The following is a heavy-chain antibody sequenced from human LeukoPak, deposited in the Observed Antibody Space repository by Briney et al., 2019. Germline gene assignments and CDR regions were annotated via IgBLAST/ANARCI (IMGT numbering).Heavy chain of an antibody. V-gene: IGHV3-30*18. J-gene: IGHJ6*02. CDR2: ISCDGSNK. CDR3: AKKDSMDV. Sequence: WGSLRLSCAASGFTFSSYGMHWVRQAPGKGLEWVAVISCDGSNKYYADSVKGRFTISRDNSKNTLYLQMNSLRAEDTAVYYCAKKDSMDVWGQGTTVTVSS. CDR1: GFTFSSYG.